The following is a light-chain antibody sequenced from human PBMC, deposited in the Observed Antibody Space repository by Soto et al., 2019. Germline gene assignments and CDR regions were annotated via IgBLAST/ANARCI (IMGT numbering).Light chain of an antibody. CDR2: GAS. Sequence: EIVLTQSPGTLSRSPWESATLSCRASQTVTSTFLSWYQQKPGQAPRLLIYGASNRATGIPGRFSGSGSRTDFPLTISRLEPEDFADDYCQQYGTSGTFGQGTKVDIK. V-gene: IGKV3-20*01. CDR1: QTVTSTF. J-gene: IGKJ1*01. CDR3: QQYGTSGT.